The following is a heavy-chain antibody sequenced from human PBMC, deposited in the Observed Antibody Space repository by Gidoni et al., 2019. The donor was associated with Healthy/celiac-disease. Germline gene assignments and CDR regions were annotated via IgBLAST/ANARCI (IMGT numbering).Heavy chain of an antibody. V-gene: IGHV4-34*01. CDR1: GWSFRGYY. CDR2: INHSGIP. CDR3: ARARIRLRFLEWFDY. Sequence: QVQLQQWGAGLLKPSDTLSLTCAVYGWSFRGYYWSWVRQPPGKGLEWIGEINHSGIPNDTPALKGRVTISVDTSKNQFSLKLSSVTAADTAVYYCARARIRLRFLEWFDYWGQGTLVTVSS. J-gene: IGHJ4*02. D-gene: IGHD3-3*01.